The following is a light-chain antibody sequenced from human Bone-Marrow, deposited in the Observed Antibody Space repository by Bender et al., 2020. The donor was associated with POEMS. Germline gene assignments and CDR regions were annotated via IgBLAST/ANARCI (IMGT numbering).Light chain of an antibody. CDR3: CSYAGSITWV. CDR2: EDT. CDR1: SSDFDSYNV. J-gene: IGLJ3*02. Sequence: QSALTQPASVSGSPGQSITISCTGLSSDFDSYNVVSWYQQDPGKVPKLMIYEDTKRPSGVSSRFSGSRSGNTASLTISGLQPEDEADYYCCSYAGSITWVFGGGTKLTVL. V-gene: IGLV2-23*01.